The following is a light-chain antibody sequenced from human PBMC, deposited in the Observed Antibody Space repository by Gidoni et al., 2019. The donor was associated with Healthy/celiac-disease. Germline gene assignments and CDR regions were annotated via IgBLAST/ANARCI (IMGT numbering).Light chain of an antibody. CDR1: TSGSSY. V-gene: IGKV3-11*01. J-gene: IGKJ4*01. Sequence: EIVLTQSPATLSLSPGERATLSCRASTSGSSYLAWYQQKPGQAPRLLIYDASNRATCIPARFSGSGSGTDFARTIIGLETEDFAVYYCQRRSNWLTFGGGTKVEIK. CDR3: QRRSNWLT. CDR2: DAS.